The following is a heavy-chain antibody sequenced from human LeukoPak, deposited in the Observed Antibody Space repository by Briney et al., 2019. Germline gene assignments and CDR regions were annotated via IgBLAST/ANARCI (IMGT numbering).Heavy chain of an antibody. J-gene: IGHJ4*02. CDR3: ARGGYTKFDY. D-gene: IGHD5-12*01. V-gene: IGHV3-11*01. CDR2: ISSGASAI. Sequence: GGSLRLSCAASGFTFSDYYLSWIRQAPGKGLEWITYISSGASAIYYAASAKGRFTIFRDNAKNSLYLQMNSRRAEDTAVYYCARGGYTKFDYWGQGTLVTVSS. CDR1: GFTFSDYY.